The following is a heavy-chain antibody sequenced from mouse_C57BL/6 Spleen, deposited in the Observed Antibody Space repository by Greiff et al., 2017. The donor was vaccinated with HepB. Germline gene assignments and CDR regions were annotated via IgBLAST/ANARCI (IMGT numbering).Heavy chain of an antibody. CDR1: GYAFSSYW. V-gene: IGHV1-80*01. D-gene: IGHD1-1*01. Sequence: QVQLQQSGAELVKPGASVKISCKASGYAFSSYWMNWVKQRPGKGLEWIGQIYPGDGDTNYNGKFKGKATLTADKSSSTAYMQLSSLTSEDSAVYFCARYEDLGSSWGSYAMDYWGQGTSVTVSS. CDR2: IYPGDGDT. J-gene: IGHJ4*01. CDR3: ARYEDLGSSWGSYAMDY.